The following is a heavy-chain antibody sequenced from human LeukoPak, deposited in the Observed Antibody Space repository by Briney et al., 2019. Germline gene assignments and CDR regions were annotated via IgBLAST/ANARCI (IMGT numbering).Heavy chain of an antibody. V-gene: IGHV4-31*03. D-gene: IGHD2-2*01. Sequence: PSETLSLTCTVSGGSISSGGYYWSWIRQHPGEGLEWIGYIYYSGSTYYNPSLKSRVTISVDTSKNQFSLKLSSVTAADTAVYYCARCRVHCSSTSCYGNWFDPWGQGTLVTVSS. CDR1: GGSISSGGYY. CDR2: IYYSGST. CDR3: ARCRVHCSSTSCYGNWFDP. J-gene: IGHJ5*02.